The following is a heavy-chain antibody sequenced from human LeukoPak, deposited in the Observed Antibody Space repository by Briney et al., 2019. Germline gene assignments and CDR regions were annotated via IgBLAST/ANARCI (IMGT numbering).Heavy chain of an antibody. V-gene: IGHV1-69*06. J-gene: IGHJ5*02. CDR2: IIPIFGTA. Sequence: SVKVSCKASGGTFSSYAISWVRQAPGQGLEWMGGIIPIFGTANYAQKFQGRVTITADKSTSTAYMELSSLRSEDTAVYYCARNRVQYQNDWFDPWGQGTLVTVSS. CDR1: GGTFSSYA. D-gene: IGHD2-2*01. CDR3: ARNRVQYQNDWFDP.